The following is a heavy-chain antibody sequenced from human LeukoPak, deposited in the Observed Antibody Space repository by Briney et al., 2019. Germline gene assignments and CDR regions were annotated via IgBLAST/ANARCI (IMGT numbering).Heavy chain of an antibody. CDR3: ARGSATIKS. Sequence: SETLSLTCAVYGGSFSGYYWSWIRQPPGKGLEWIGEINHSGSTNYNPSLKSRVTISVDTPKNQFSLKLSSVTAADTAVYYCARGSATIKSWGQGTLVTVSS. J-gene: IGHJ4*02. D-gene: IGHD5-12*01. CDR1: GGSFSGYY. CDR2: INHSGST. V-gene: IGHV4-34*01.